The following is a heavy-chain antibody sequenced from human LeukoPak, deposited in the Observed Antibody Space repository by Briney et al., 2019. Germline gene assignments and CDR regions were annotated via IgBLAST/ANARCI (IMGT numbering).Heavy chain of an antibody. J-gene: IGHJ4*02. Sequence: GASVKVSCKASGGTFSSYAISWVRQAPGQGLEWMGGIIPIFGTANYAQKFQGRVTITTDESTSTAYMELSSLRSEDTAVYYCARHRGYYYGPGTQGGFDYWGQGTLVTVSS. CDR3: ARHRGYYYGPGTQGGFDY. D-gene: IGHD3-10*01. CDR1: GGTFSSYA. V-gene: IGHV1-69*05. CDR2: IIPIFGTA.